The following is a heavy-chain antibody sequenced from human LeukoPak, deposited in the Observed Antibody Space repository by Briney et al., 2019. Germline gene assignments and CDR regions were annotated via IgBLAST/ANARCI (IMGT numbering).Heavy chain of an antibody. Sequence: GGSLRLSCAASGFTFSSYTMHWVRQAPGKGLEWVAVISYDGSNKYYADSVKGRFTISRDNSKNTLYLQMNSLRAEDTAVYYCAKTRPLDSSSWSHGDYWGQGTLVTVSS. CDR3: AKTRPLDSSSWSHGDY. J-gene: IGHJ4*02. V-gene: IGHV3-30*04. CDR1: GFTFSSYT. D-gene: IGHD6-13*01. CDR2: ISYDGSNK.